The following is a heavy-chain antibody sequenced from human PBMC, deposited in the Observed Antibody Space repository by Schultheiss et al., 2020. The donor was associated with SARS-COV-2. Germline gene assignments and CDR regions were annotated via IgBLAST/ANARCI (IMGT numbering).Heavy chain of an antibody. V-gene: IGHV3-64*01. Sequence: GGSLRLSCAASGLTFSIYAMHWVRQAPGKGLEYVSAISSNGGSTYYANSVKGRFTISRDNSKNTLYLQMGSLRAEDMAVYYCAREGVVGATNFFYYWGQGTLVTVSS. J-gene: IGHJ4*02. CDR1: GLTFSIYA. D-gene: IGHD1-26*01. CDR2: ISSNGGST. CDR3: AREGVVGATNFFYY.